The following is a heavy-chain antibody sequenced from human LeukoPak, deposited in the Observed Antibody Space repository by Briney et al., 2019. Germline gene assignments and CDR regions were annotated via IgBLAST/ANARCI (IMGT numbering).Heavy chain of an antibody. CDR1: GFTFSSYS. Sequence: PGGSLRLSCAASGFTFSSYSMNWVRQAPGKGLVWVSRISPTGSTTSYADSVKGRFTVSRDNAKNTLYLQVNNLRAEDTAVYYCARGPNSNWSGLDFRGQGTLLTVSS. CDR3: ARGPNSNWSGLDF. CDR2: ISPTGSTT. V-gene: IGHV3-74*01. J-gene: IGHJ4*02. D-gene: IGHD6-6*01.